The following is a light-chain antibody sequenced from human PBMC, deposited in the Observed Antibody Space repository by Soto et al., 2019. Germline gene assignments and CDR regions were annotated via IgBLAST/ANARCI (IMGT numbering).Light chain of an antibody. CDR2: YDS. CDR1: NIGSKS. V-gene: IGLV3-21*04. CDR3: QVWDSSSAAFV. Sequence: SYELTQPPSVSMAPGKTARITCGGNNIGSKSVHRYQQKPGQAPVLVIYYDSDRPSGIPERFSGSNSGNTATLSISRVEAGDEADYYCQVWDSSSAAFVFGTGTKLTVL. J-gene: IGLJ1*01.